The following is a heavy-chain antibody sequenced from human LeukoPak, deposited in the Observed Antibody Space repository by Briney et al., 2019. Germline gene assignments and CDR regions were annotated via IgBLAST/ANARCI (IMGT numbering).Heavy chain of an antibody. Sequence: SETLSLTCAVSGDSMNSYFWSWIRQPPGKGLEWIGYIYYRGNTNYNPSLKSRVTISVETSKNQFSLQLNSMTAADTALYYCARTGYSSSWYSFDYWGQGTLVTVSS. CDR2: IYYRGNT. CDR1: GDSMNSYF. CDR3: ARTGYSSSWYSFDY. J-gene: IGHJ4*02. D-gene: IGHD6-13*01. V-gene: IGHV4-59*01.